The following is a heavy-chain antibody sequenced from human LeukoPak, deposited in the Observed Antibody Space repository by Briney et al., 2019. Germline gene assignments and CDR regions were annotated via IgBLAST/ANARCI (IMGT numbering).Heavy chain of an antibody. CDR2: INPSGGST. Sequence: ASVKVSCKASGYTFTSYYMHWVRQAPGQGLEWMGIINPSGGSTSYAQKFQGRVTVTRDTSTSTVYMELSSLRSEDTAVYYCARVPYYYDSSAQRTVRYYFDYWGQGTLVTVSS. V-gene: IGHV1-46*01. CDR3: ARVPYYYDSSAQRTVRYYFDY. D-gene: IGHD3-22*01. J-gene: IGHJ4*02. CDR1: GYTFTSYY.